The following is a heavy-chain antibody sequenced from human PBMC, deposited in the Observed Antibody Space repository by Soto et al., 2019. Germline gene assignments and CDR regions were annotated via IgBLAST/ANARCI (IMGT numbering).Heavy chain of an antibody. CDR2: IKSKTDGGTT. V-gene: IGHV3-15*07. D-gene: IGHD3-9*01. CDR3: TTADVGGYDILTGYTY. CDR1: GFTFSNAW. J-gene: IGHJ4*02. Sequence: EVQLVESGGGLVKPGGSLRLSCAASGFTFSNAWMNWVRQAPGKGLEWVGRIKSKTDGGTTDYAAPVKGRFTISRDDSKNTLYLQMNSLKTEDTAVYYCTTADVGGYDILTGYTYWGQGTLVTVSS.